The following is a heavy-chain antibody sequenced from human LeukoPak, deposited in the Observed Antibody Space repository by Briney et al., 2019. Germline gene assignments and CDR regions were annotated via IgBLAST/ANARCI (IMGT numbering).Heavy chain of an antibody. CDR3: ARDIVVVPAAPGPYSYYYGMDV. CDR1: GYSFTSYW. J-gene: IGHJ6*02. D-gene: IGHD2-2*01. CDR2: IYPGDSDT. Sequence: GESLKISCKGSGYSFTSYWIGWVRQMPGKGLEWMGIIYPGDSDTRYSPSFQGQVTLSADKSISTAYLQWSSLKASDTAMYYCARDIVVVPAAPGPYSYYYGMDVWGQGTTVTVSS. V-gene: IGHV5-51*01.